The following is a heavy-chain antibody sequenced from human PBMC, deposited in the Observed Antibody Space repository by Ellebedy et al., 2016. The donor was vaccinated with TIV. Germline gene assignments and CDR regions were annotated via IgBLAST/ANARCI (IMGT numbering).Heavy chain of an antibody. CDR2: FYSGGST. D-gene: IGHD2-21*02. V-gene: IGHV4-39*07. J-gene: IGHJ4*02. Sequence: MPSETLSLTCTVSGGSIRNSEYYWGWIRQPPGKGLEWIGSFYSGGSTYYNPSLKSRVSISVETSKNQFSLKLTSMTSADTAVYYCTGRVTLDYWGQGALVTVSS. CDR1: GGSIRNSEYY. CDR3: TGRVTLDY.